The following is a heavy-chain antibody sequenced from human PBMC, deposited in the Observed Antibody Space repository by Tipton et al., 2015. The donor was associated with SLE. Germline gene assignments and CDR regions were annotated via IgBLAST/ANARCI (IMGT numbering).Heavy chain of an antibody. CDR2: IDYSGST. CDR1: GGSISSIGYF. D-gene: IGHD6-19*01. J-gene: IGHJ2*01. CDR3: ARIGQWLIQGYFDL. Sequence: TLSLTCSVSGGSISSIGYFWGWIRQPPGKGLEWIGSIDYSGSTYYNPSLKSRVSISVDTSKNQFSLKRSSVTAADTAVYYCARIGQWLIQGYFDLWGRGTLVTVSS. V-gene: IGHV4-39*01.